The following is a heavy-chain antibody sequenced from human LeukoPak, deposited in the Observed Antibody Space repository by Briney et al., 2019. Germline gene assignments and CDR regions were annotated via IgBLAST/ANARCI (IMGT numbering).Heavy chain of an antibody. CDR3: ARLTDF. CDR1: GGSLTISNYY. V-gene: IGHV4-39*01. J-gene: IGHJ4*02. Sequence: SETLSLTCTVSGGSLTISNYYWGWIRQSPGKGLECIGKISYSGNTYYNPSLRSRVHMSVDTSKNQFSLTLSSVTAADTAVYYCARLTDFWGQGILVTVSS. CDR2: ISYSGNT.